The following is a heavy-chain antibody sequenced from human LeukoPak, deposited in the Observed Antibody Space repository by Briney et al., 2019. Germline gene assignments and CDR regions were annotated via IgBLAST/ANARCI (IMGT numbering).Heavy chain of an antibody. D-gene: IGHD1-26*01. CDR3: VRVVGATGSSDY. CDR1: GGSISSDY. CDR2: IYYIGST. Sequence: SETLSLTCTGSGGSISSDYWSWIRQPPGKGLEWIGYIYYIGSTNYNPSLKSRITISVDTSKSHFSLKLSSVTAADTAVYYCVRVVGATGSSDYWGQGTLVTVSS. V-gene: IGHV4-59*01. J-gene: IGHJ4*02.